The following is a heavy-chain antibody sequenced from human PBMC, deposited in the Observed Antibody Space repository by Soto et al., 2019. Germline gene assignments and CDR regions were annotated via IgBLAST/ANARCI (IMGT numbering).Heavy chain of an antibody. D-gene: IGHD3-22*01. CDR2: ISAYNGNT. Sequence: ASVKVSCKASGYTFTSCGISWVRQAPGQGLEWMGWISAYNGNTNYAQKLQGRVTMTTDTSTSTAYMELRSLRSDDTAVYYCARVYDSSGYYPTYFDYWGQGTLVTVSS. CDR1: GYTFTSCG. V-gene: IGHV1-18*04. CDR3: ARVYDSSGYYPTYFDY. J-gene: IGHJ4*02.